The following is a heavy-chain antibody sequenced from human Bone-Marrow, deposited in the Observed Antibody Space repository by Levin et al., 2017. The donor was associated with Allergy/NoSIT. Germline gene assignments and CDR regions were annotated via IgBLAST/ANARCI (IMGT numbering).Heavy chain of an antibody. J-gene: IGHJ4*02. CDR2: IISSGTT. Sequence: TLSLTCSVSGDSIRGGGHYWSWIRQHPGKGLEWIGYIISSGTTYYNPSLKSRLFISLDTSQNQVSLKVSPVIAADTAVYYCARGMDIWGQGTLVTVSS. V-gene: IGHV4-31*03. CDR3: ARGMDI. D-gene: IGHD3/OR15-3a*01. CDR1: GDSIRGGGHY.